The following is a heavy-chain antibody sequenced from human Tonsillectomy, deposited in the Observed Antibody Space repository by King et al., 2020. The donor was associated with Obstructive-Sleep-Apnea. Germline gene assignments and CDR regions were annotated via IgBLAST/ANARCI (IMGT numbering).Heavy chain of an antibody. CDR3: ARAKDIVVVPAAPLGAYYYYGMDV. CDR1: GYTFTSYG. CDR2: ISAYNSNT. Sequence: QLVQSGAEVKKPGASVKVSCKASGYTFTSYGISWVRQAPGQGLEWMGWISAYNSNTNYAQKLQGRVTMTTYTSTSTAYTELRSLRSDDTAVYYCARAKDIVVVPAAPLGAYYYYGMDVWGQGTTVTVSS. J-gene: IGHJ6*02. D-gene: IGHD2-2*01. V-gene: IGHV1-18*04.